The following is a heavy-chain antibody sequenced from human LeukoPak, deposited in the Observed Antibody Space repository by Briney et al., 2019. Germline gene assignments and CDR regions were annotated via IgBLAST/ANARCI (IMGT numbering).Heavy chain of an antibody. CDR2: IYSGGST. CDR1: GFTFSSNS. Sequence: PGGSLRLSCAASGFTFSSNSMNWVRQAPGKGLEWVSVIYSGGSTYYADSVKGRFTISRDNSKNTLYLQMNSLRAEDTAVYYCAGNNRKGYFQHWGQGTLVTVSS. J-gene: IGHJ1*01. CDR3: AGNNRKGYFQH. V-gene: IGHV3-53*01. D-gene: IGHD1/OR15-1a*01.